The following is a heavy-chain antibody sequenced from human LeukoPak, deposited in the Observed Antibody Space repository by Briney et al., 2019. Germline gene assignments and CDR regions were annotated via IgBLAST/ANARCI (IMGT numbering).Heavy chain of an antibody. J-gene: IGHJ4*02. D-gene: IGHD3-10*01. Sequence: ASVKVSCKASGYTFTGYYMHWVRQAPGQGLEWMGWINPNSGGTNYAQKFQGWVTMTGDTSISTAYMELSRLRSDDTAVYYCARGYGSGSYSHGLGYWGQGTLVTVSS. V-gene: IGHV1-2*04. CDR1: GYTFTGYY. CDR3: ARGYGSGSYSHGLGY. CDR2: INPNSGGT.